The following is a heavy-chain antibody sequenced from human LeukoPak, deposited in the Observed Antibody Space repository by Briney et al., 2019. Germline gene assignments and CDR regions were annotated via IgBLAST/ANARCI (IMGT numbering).Heavy chain of an antibody. CDR2: ISSSSSYI. CDR3: AWYYYDSSGYLDY. CDR1: GFTFSSYS. D-gene: IGHD3-22*01. Sequence: GGSLRLSCAASGFTFSSYSMNWVRQAPGKGLEWVSSISSSSSYIYYADSVKGRFTISRDNAKNSLYLQMNSLRAEDTAVYYCAWYYYDSSGYLDYWGQGTLVTVPS. V-gene: IGHV3-21*01. J-gene: IGHJ4*02.